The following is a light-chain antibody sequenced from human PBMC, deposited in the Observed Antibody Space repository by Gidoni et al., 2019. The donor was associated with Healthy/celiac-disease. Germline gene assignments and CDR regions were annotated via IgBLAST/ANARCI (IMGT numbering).Light chain of an antibody. CDR1: QSISSW. CDR3: QQYNSYSIT. J-gene: IGKJ5*01. CDR2: DAS. Sequence: DIQMTQSPSTLSASVGDRVTITCRASQSISSWLAWYQQKPGKAPKLLIYDASSLESGVPSRFSGSGSGTESTLTISSLQPDDFATYYCQQYNSYSITFXQXTRLEIK. V-gene: IGKV1-5*01.